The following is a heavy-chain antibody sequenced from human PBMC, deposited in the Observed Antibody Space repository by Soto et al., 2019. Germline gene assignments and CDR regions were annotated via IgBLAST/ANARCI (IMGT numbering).Heavy chain of an antibody. CDR2: MYAAGST. Sequence: EVQLVESGGGLVQPGGSLRLSCAASGFTVSSDQMTWVRQAPGKGLEWVSIMYAAGSTYYAESVKGRFTISRHNSKNTLYLQMNSLRADDTAVYYCARDPGFWSGYHHSPWGQGTLVTVSS. J-gene: IGHJ5*02. D-gene: IGHD3-3*01. V-gene: IGHV3-66*01. CDR3: ARDPGFWSGYHHSP. CDR1: GFTVSSDQ.